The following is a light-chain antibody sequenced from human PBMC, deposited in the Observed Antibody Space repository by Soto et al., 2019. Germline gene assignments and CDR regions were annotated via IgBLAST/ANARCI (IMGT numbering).Light chain of an antibody. J-gene: IGLJ1*01. CDR1: SPDIGAYNY. V-gene: IGLV2-14*01. CDR3: KSYTTLSNRV. Sequence: QCSLTQPDSVSGPPGQSVTISCTGTSPDIGAYNYVCWYQQHRGKAPKLLIYEVTNRPSGVSNRFSGSKSGNTASLTIPGLQAEDEANYYRKSYTTLSNRVFGTGTKVTVL. CDR2: EVT.